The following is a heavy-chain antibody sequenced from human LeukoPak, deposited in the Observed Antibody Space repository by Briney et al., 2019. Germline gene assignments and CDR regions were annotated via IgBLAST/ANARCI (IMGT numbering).Heavy chain of an antibody. CDR2: IYYSGST. J-gene: IGHJ6*02. D-gene: IGHD4-17*01. V-gene: IGHV4-39*01. CDR3: ARGVRAVTVTTSSGPYYGMDV. Sequence: SETLSLTCTVSGGSISSSSYYWGWIRQPPGKGLEWIGSIYYSGSTYYNPSLKSRVTISVDTSKNQFSLKLSSVTAADTAVYYCARGVRAVTVTTSSGPYYGMDVWGQGTTVTVSS. CDR1: GGSISSSSYY.